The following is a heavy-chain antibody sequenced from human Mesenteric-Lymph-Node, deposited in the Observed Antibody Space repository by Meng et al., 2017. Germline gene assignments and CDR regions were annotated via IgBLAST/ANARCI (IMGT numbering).Heavy chain of an antibody. J-gene: IGHJ4*02. V-gene: IGHV1-2*06. CDR3: ARAPRRIAAALWGDY. CDR2: INPNSGGT. Sequence: ASVKVSCKASGYTFTSYDINWVRQAPGQGLEWMGRINPNSGGTNYAQKFQGRVTMTRDTSISTAYMELSRLRSDDTAVYYCARAPRRIAAALWGDYWGQGTLVTVCS. CDR1: GYTFTSYD. D-gene: IGHD6-13*01.